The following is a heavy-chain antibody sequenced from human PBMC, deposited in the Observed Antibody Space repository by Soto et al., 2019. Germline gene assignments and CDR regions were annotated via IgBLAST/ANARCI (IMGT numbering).Heavy chain of an antibody. CDR3: VARPPPLVWGGGNGMDV. D-gene: IGHD3-16*01. CDR2: IYHSGST. J-gene: IGHJ6*02. V-gene: IGHV4-4*02. Sequence: PSETLSLTCAVSGGSISSSNWWSWVRQPPGKGLEWIGEIYHSGSTNYNPSLKSRVTISVDKSKNQFSLKLSSVTAADTAVYYCVARPPPLVWGGGNGMDVWGQGTTVTVSS. CDR1: GGSISSSNW.